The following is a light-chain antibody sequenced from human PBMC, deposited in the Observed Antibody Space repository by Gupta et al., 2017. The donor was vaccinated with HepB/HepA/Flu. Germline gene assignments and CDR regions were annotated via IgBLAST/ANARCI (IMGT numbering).Light chain of an antibody. Sequence: DIQMTQSPSTLSASVGDRVTITCRDSQSISNWLAWYQQKAGKAPKLLIYNAYSLESGVPSRFSGSGSGTEFTLTISSLQPDDFATYYCQQYNSQGTFGQGTKVEIK. CDR2: NAY. J-gene: IGKJ1*01. CDR3: QQYNSQGT. CDR1: QSISNW. V-gene: IGKV1-5*03.